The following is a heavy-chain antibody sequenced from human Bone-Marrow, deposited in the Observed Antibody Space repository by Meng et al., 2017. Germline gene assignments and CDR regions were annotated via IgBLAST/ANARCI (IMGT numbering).Heavy chain of an antibody. CDR3: AWEFLHSGSWGFF. J-gene: IGHJ4*02. CDR1: GYTFTGYA. CDR2: TNADSGYT. V-gene: IGHV1-3*01. D-gene: IGHD3-10*01. Sequence: QVQVWQAGAGVENPGAAVRVSFKASGYTFTGYALHWVRQAPGQRLEWMGWTNADSGYTQSSHTFQGRVTFTRDTSANTVYMELSSLSSEDTAVFYCAWEFLHSGSWGFFWGQGTLVTVSS.